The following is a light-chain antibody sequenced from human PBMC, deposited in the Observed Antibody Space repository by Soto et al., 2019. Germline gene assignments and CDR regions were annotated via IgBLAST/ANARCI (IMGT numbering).Light chain of an antibody. J-gene: IGLJ2*01. V-gene: IGLV1-51*01. CDR2: DNN. CDR1: SSNIGNNY. CDR3: GTWDSSLGRMV. Sequence: QSVLTQPPSVSAAPGQKVTISCSGSSSNIGNNYVSWYQQLPGTAPKLLIYDNNKRPSGIPDRFSGSKSGTSATLGITGLQTGDEADYYCGTWDSSLGRMVFGGGTKVTVL.